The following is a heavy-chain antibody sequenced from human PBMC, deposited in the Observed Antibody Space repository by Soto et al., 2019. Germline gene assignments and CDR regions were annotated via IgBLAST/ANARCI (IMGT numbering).Heavy chain of an antibody. D-gene: IGHD1-26*01. CDR2: INNRGST. CDR1: GGSLSGYY. J-gene: IGHJ3*01. V-gene: IGHV4-34*01. CDR3: AKGLLGGAAS. Sequence: QLHLQQWGAGLLKPSETLSLTCAVNGGSLSGYYWSWIRQPPGKGLEWIGDINNRGSTDYTPSLKSRVTISADTSKNQFSLKLSSVTAADTAVYYCAKGLLGGAASWGQGTLVTVSS.